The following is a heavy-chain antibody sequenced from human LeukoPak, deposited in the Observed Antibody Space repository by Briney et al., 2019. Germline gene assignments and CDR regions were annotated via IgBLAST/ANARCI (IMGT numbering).Heavy chain of an antibody. V-gene: IGHV1-2*02. Sequence: ASVKVSCKASGYTFTGYYMHWVRQAPGQGLEWMGWINPNSGGTNYAQKFQGRVTMTRDTSISTAYMELSRLRSDDTAVYYCARDLGYGSGSYYFDYWGQGTLVTVSS. CDR3: ARDLGYGSGSYYFDY. CDR1: GYTFTGYY. CDR2: INPNSGGT. J-gene: IGHJ4*02. D-gene: IGHD3-10*01.